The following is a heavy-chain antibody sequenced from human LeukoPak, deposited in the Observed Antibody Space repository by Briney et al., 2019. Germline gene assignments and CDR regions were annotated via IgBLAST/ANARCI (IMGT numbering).Heavy chain of an antibody. J-gene: IGHJ6*03. CDR2: INHRGST. V-gene: IGHV4-34*01. Sequence: SETLSLTCAVYGGSFSGYYWSWIRQPPGKGLEWIGEINHRGSTNYNPSLKSRVTISVDTSKNQFSLKLSSVTAADTAVYYCAKEKPSYYDSSPYYYYYYMDVWGKGTTVTISS. CDR3: AKEKPSYYDSSPYYYYYYMDV. D-gene: IGHD3-22*01. CDR1: GGSFSGYY.